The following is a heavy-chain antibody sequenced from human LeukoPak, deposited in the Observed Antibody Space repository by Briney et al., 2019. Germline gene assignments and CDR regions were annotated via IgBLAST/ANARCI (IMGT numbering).Heavy chain of an antibody. CDR3: ARRSWELPAPDWFDP. CDR2: IYTSGST. Sequence: SQTLSLTCTVSGGSISSGSYYWSWIRQPAGKGLEWIGRIYTSGSTNYNPSLKSRVTISVDTFKNQFSLKLSSVTAADTAVYYCARRSWELPAPDWFDPWGQGTLVTVSS. J-gene: IGHJ5*02. D-gene: IGHD1-26*01. CDR1: GGSISSGSYY. V-gene: IGHV4-61*02.